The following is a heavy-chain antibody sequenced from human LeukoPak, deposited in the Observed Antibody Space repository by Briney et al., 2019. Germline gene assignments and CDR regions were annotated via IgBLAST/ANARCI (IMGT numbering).Heavy chain of an antibody. D-gene: IGHD3-10*01. V-gene: IGHV6-1*01. Sequence: SQTLSLTCAISGDSVSSQSGAWNWIRQSPSRGLEWLGRTYYRSKWYYEYAVSLKSRVTMIPDTSKNQFFLQLSSVTPEDTAVYYCAHGLSGVGINYWGQGTLVTVSS. J-gene: IGHJ4*02. CDR2: TYYRSKWYY. CDR3: AHGLSGVGINY. CDR1: GDSVSSQSGA.